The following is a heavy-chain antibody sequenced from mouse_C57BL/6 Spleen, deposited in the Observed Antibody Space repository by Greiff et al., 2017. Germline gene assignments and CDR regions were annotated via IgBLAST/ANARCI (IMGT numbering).Heavy chain of an antibody. J-gene: IGHJ2*01. V-gene: IGHV1-59*01. CDR2: IDPSDSYT. D-gene: IGHD2-5*01. Sequence: QVQLQQPGAELVRPGTSVKLSCKASGYTFTSYWMPWVKQRPGQGLEWIGVIDPSDSYTNYNQKFKGKATLTVDTSSSTAYMQLSSLTSEDSAVYYCARTYSNYVDYFDYWGQGTTLTVSS. CDR3: ARTYSNYVDYFDY. CDR1: GYTFTSYW.